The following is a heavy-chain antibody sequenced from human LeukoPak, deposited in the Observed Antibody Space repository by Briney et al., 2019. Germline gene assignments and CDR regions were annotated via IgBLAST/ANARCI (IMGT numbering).Heavy chain of an antibody. V-gene: IGHV4-59*01. CDR1: GGSISTYY. CDR3: ARLRYDSSGYRSSSYYFEY. CDR2: INYGGST. D-gene: IGHD3-22*01. J-gene: IGHJ4*02. Sequence: SETLSLTCTVSGGSISTYYWSWIRQPPGKGLEWIGYINYGGSTNYNPSLKSRVTISVDTSKNQFSLKLSAVTAADTAVYYCARLRYDSSGYRSSSYYFEYWGQGTLVTVSS.